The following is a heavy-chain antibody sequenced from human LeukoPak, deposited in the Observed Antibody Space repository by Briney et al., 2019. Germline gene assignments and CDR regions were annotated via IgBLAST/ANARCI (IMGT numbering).Heavy chain of an antibody. CDR2: IIPIFDTA. J-gene: IGHJ6*02. CDR1: GGTFSSYA. V-gene: IGHV1-69*15. Sequence: GASVKVSCKASGGTFSSYAISWVRQAPGQGLEWMGRIIPIFDTANYAQKFQGRVTITADESTSTAYMELSSLRSVDTAVYYCARVPLSSSRLGYYYGMDVWGQGTTVTVSS. CDR3: ARVPLSSSRLGYYYGMDV. D-gene: IGHD6-6*01.